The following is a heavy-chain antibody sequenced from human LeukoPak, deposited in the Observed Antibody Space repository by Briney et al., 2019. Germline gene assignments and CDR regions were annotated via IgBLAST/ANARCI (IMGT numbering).Heavy chain of an antibody. CDR1: GFAFSSYW. Sequence: PGGSLRLSCAASGFAFSSYWMSWVRQAPGKGLEWVANIKQDGSEKYYVDSVKGRFTISRDNSKNTLYLQMNSLRPEDTAVYYCARGVLAAAGTDYWGQGTLVTVSS. CDR2: IKQDGSEK. J-gene: IGHJ4*02. V-gene: IGHV3-7*01. CDR3: ARGVLAAAGTDY. D-gene: IGHD6-13*01.